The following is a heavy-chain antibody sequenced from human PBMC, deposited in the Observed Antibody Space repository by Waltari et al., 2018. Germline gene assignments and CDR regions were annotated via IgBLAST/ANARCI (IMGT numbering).Heavy chain of an antibody. CDR1: GGTFSSYA. D-gene: IGHD5-12*01. J-gene: IGHJ6*02. V-gene: IGHV1-69*01. Sequence: QVQLVQSGAEVKKPGSSVKVSCKASGGTFSSYAISWVRQAPGQGLEWMGGIIPICGTANYAQKFQGRVTITADESTSTAYMELSSLRSEDTAVYYCARVKFEMATIPYYYDGMDVWGQGTTVTVSS. CDR3: ARVKFEMATIPYYYDGMDV. CDR2: IIPICGTA.